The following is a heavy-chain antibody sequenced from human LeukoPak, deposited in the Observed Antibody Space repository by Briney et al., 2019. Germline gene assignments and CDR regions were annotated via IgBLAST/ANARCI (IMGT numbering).Heavy chain of an antibody. CDR2: ISSSSSYI. Sequence: GGSLTLSCAASGFTFRSYSMNWVRQAPGKGLEWVSSISSSSSYIYYADSVKGRFTISRDNAKHSLYLQMNSLRAEDTAVYYCAGPQKVYQWLALMDVWGQGTTVTVSS. J-gene: IGHJ6*02. CDR3: AGPQKVYQWLALMDV. D-gene: IGHD6-19*01. CDR1: GFTFRSYS. V-gene: IGHV3-21*01.